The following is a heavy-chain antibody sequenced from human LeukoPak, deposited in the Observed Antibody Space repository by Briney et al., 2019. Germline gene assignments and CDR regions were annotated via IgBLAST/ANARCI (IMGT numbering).Heavy chain of an antibody. J-gene: IGHJ4*02. CDR1: GFTFSSYA. CDR3: AREDCSSTSCYYDY. V-gene: IGHV3-64*01. D-gene: IGHD2-2*01. Sequence: GGSLRLSCAASGFTFSSYAMHWVRQAPGKGLEYVSAISSNGGSTYYANSVKGRFTISRDNSKNTLYLQMGSLRAEDMAVYYCAREDCSSTSCYYDYWGQGTLVTVSS. CDR2: ISSNGGST.